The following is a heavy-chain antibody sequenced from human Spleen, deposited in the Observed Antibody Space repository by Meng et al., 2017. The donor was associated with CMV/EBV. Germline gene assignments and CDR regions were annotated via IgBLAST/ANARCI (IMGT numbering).Heavy chain of an antibody. CDR2: RNNDGTIT. D-gene: IGHD6-6*01. V-gene: IGHV3-74*01. CDR1: GFTFSGYW. J-gene: IGHJ6*02. CDR3: ARRGYSSSSEGMDV. Sequence: GGSLRLSCTASGFTFSGYWMHWVRQAPGKGLVWVSRRNNDGTITTYADSAQGRFTISRDNAKNTLYLQMNSLRAEDTAVYYCARRGYSSSSEGMDVWGQGTTVTVSS.